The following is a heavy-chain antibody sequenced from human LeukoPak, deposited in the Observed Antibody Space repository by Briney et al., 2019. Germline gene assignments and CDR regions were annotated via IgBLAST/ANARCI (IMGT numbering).Heavy chain of an antibody. Sequence: ASVKVSCKASGYTFTSYGISWVRQAPGQGLEWMGWISAYNGNTNYAQKLQDRVTLTTDTSTSTAYMELRSLRSDDTAVYFCARDLERYPISGNDRYYYYYCMDVWGKGTTVTVSS. V-gene: IGHV1-18*01. J-gene: IGHJ6*03. D-gene: IGHD1-1*01. CDR1: GYTFTSYG. CDR2: ISAYNGNT. CDR3: ARDLERYPISGNDRYYYYYCMDV.